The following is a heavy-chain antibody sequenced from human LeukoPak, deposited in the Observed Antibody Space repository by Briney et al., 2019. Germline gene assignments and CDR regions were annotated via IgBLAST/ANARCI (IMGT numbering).Heavy chain of an antibody. V-gene: IGHV4-31*03. J-gene: IGHJ3*02. CDR2: IYYSGST. D-gene: IGHD1-26*01. CDR1: GGSISSGGYY. CDR3: AREKRAGAPGAFDI. Sequence: SQTLSLTCTVSGGSISSGGYYWSWIRQHPGKGLEWIGYIYYSGSTYYNPSLKSRVTISVDTSKNQFSLKLSSVTAADTAVYYCAREKRAGAPGAFDIWGQGTMVTVSS.